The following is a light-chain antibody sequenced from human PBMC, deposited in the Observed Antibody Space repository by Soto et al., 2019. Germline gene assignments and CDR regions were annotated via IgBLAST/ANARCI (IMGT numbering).Light chain of an antibody. J-gene: IGLJ1*01. CDR2: ANS. CDR3: QCYDSNLSDYV. V-gene: IGLV1-40*01. CDR1: SSNTGAGYD. Sequence: QSVLTQPPSVSGAPGQRVTISCTGGSSNTGAGYDVHWYQQFPGTPPKLLIYANSNRHSGVTEKFSGSKSGTSAALATTGLQAEDEADYCCQCYDSNLSDYVCKTGTKLTVL.